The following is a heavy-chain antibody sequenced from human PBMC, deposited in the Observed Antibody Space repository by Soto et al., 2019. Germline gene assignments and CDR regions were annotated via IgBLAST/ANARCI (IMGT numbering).Heavy chain of an antibody. J-gene: IGHJ6*04. Sequence: SVKVSCKASGVTFSSYAISWVRQAPVQVLEWMVGIIPIVGTANYAQKFQGRVTITADESTSTAYMELISLRAEDTAVYYCARDRGYDAHDYYYNDMEVWGKGSTVTVSS. V-gene: IGHV1-69*13. CDR2: IIPIVGTA. CDR1: GVTFSSYA. CDR3: ARDRGYDAHDYYYNDMEV. D-gene: IGHD2-15*01.